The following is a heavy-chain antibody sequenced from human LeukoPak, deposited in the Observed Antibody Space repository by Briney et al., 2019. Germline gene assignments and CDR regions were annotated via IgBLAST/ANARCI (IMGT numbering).Heavy chain of an antibody. V-gene: IGHV4-4*07. CDR1: GGSISSYY. J-gene: IGHJ3*02. CDR3: ARGDSIWADAFDI. CDR2: IYTSGTI. D-gene: IGHD6-13*01. Sequence: PSETLSLTCTVSGGSISSYYWSWIRQPAGTALEWIGRIYTSGTITYNPSLKSRVTMSVDTSKNQFSLKLSSVTAADTAVYYCARGDSIWADAFDIWGQGTMVTVSS.